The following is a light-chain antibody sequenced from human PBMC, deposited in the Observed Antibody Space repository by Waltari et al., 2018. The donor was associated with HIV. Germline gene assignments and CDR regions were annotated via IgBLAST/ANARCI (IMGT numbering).Light chain of an antibody. CDR3: LQCYSSPLT. J-gene: IGKJ3*01. Sequence: DTQVTQSPSSLSASGGDRVTIICRTSENINTFLNWFQQKPGKAPRLLIYGASTLESGVPSRFSGTGSGTDFSLTISTLQPEDFATYYCLQCYSSPLTFGPGTKVEVK. V-gene: IGKV1-39*01. CDR1: ENINTF. CDR2: GAS.